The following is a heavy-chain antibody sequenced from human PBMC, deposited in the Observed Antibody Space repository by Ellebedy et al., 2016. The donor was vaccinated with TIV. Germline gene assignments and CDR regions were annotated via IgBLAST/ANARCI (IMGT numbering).Heavy chain of an antibody. CDR2: IIPIFGTA. CDR3: ARDGTYYYDSSGYPSPFDY. Sequence: AASVKVSCKASGGTFSSYAISWVRQAPGQGLEWMGGIIPIFGTANYAQKFQGRVTITADESTSTGYMELSSLKSEDTAVYYCARDGTYYYDSSGYPSPFDYWGQGTLVTVSS. V-gene: IGHV1-69*13. J-gene: IGHJ4*02. CDR1: GGTFSSYA. D-gene: IGHD3-22*01.